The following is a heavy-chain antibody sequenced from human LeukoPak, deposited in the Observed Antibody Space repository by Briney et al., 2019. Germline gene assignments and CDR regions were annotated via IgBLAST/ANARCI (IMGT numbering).Heavy chain of an antibody. Sequence: SETLSLTCTVSGGSISSYYWSWIRQPPGKGPEWIGYIYYSGSTNYNPSLKSRVTISVDTSKNQFSLKLSSVTAADTAVYYCARQGELLGYWGQGTLVTVSS. CDR3: ARQGELLGY. V-gene: IGHV4-59*08. J-gene: IGHJ4*02. CDR1: GGSISSYY. CDR2: IYYSGST. D-gene: IGHD3-10*01.